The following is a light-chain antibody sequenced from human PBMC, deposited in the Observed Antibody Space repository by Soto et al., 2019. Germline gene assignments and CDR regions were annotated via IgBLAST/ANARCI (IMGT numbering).Light chain of an antibody. J-gene: IGKJ2*01. CDR1: QSVTSSD. Sequence: EVVLTQSPGTLSLSPGEKATLSCRASQSVTSSDLAWYQQKPGQAPRLLIYGASIRATGIPDRFSGSGSGTDFTLTIIRLEPEDLAVYYWQQYGYSPYTFGQGTKLEI. V-gene: IGKV3-20*01. CDR3: QQYGYSPYT. CDR2: GAS.